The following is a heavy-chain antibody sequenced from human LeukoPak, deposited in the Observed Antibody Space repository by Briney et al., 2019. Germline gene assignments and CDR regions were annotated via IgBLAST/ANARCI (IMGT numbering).Heavy chain of an antibody. V-gene: IGHV1-8*01. CDR1: GYDFSRYD. J-gene: IGHJ4*02. CDR2: MNPNNGDT. D-gene: IGHD6-19*01. Sequence: EASVKVSCKASGYDFSRYDINWVRLAPGRGLEWMGWMNPNNGDTDYAQNFQGRVTMTRDTSMSTAYMELSSLRSEDTALYYCARGRIRYDDYSSGWFVFFEFWGQGSLVTVSS. CDR3: ARGRIRYDDYSSGWFVFFEF.